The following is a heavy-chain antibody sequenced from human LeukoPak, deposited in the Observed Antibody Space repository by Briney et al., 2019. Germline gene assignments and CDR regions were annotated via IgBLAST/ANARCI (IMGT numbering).Heavy chain of an antibody. CDR1: RLIFGVYA. CDR3: TREGGEEYCSSTGCQIYYYYYGMDV. V-gene: IGHV3-49*04. Sequence: SLRLFCTVSRLIFGVYAMICVRDAPRKGLVCVSFIRSKAYGGITEYAPSVKGRFTISRDDSKSIAYLQMNSLKTEDTAVYYCTREGGEEYCSSTGCQIYYYYYGMDVWGQGTTVTVSS. D-gene: IGHD2-2*01. CDR2: IRSKAYGGIT. J-gene: IGHJ6*02.